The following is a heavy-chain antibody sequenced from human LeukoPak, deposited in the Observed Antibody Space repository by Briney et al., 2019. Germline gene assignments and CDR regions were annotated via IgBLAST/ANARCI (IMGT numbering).Heavy chain of an antibody. CDR1: GSTFSSYA. CDR2: ISGSGGST. V-gene: IGHV3-23*01. CDR3: AKEMGGHYNKFLGIDAFDI. Sequence: QSGGSLRLSCAASGSTFSSYAMSWVRQAPGKGLEWVSAISGSGGSTYYADSVKGRFTISRDNSKNTLYLQMNSLRAEDTAVYYCAKEMGGHYNKFLGIDAFDIWGQGTMVTVSS. D-gene: IGHD3-10*01. J-gene: IGHJ3*02.